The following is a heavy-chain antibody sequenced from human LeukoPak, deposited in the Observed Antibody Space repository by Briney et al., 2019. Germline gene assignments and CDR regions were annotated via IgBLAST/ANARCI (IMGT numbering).Heavy chain of an antibody. J-gene: IGHJ3*02. CDR3: AKGPGGGGRQKAFDI. V-gene: IGHV3-21*04. D-gene: IGHD2-15*01. Sequence: PGGSLRLSCAASGFTFNTYTMSWVRQAPGKGLDWVSSISSGNGYIYYADSVKDRFTISRDNAKNSLYLQMNSLRAEDTALYYCAKGPGGGGRQKAFDIWGQGTMVTVSS. CDR1: GFTFNTYT. CDR2: ISSGNGYI.